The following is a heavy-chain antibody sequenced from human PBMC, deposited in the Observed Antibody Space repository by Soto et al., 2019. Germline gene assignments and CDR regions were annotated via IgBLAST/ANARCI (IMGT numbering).Heavy chain of an antibody. CDR3: AKGGSSGWYFGY. J-gene: IGHJ4*02. V-gene: IGHV3-30*18. CDR1: GFTFSSYG. D-gene: IGHD6-19*01. CDR2: ISYDGSNK. Sequence: QVQLVESGGGVVQPGRSLRLSCAASGFTFSSYGMHWVRQAPGKGLEWVAVISYDGSNKYYADSVKGRFTISRDNSKNTLYLQMNSLRAEDTAVYYCAKGGSSGWYFGYWGQGTLVTVSS.